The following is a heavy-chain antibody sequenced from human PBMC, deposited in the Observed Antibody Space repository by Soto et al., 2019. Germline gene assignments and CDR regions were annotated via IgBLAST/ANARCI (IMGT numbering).Heavy chain of an antibody. V-gene: IGHV1-69*06. CDR2: IIPIFGTA. CDR3: ARDTYYYDSSGYA. Sequence: ASVKVSCKASGGTFSSYAISWVRQAPGQGLEWMGGIIPIFGTANYAQKFQGRVTITADKSTGTAYMELSSLRSEDTAVYYCARDTYYYDSSGYAWGQGTLVTVSS. J-gene: IGHJ5*02. D-gene: IGHD3-22*01. CDR1: GGTFSSYA.